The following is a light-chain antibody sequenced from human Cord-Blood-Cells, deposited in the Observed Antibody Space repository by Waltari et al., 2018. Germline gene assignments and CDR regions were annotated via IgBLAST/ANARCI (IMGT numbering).Light chain of an antibody. V-gene: IGLV2-14*01. J-gene: IGLJ3*02. CDR2: EVS. Sequence: QSALTQPASVSGPPGQSINISCLGTTTNVGGYHYVSWYQPHPGKAPKLMIYEVSNRPSGVSNRFSGSKSGNTASLTISGLQAEDEADYYCSSYTSSSTLVFGGGTKLTVL. CDR1: TTNVGGYHY. CDR3: SSYTSSSTLV.